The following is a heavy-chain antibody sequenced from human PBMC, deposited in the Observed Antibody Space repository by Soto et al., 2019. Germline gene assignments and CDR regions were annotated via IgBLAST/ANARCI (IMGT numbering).Heavy chain of an antibody. CDR1: GYTFTSYA. CDR2: INAGNGNT. Sequence: VASVKVSCKASGYTFTSYAMHWVRQAPGQRLEWMGWINAGNGNTKYSQKFQGRVTITRDTSASTAYMELSSLRSEDTAVYYCARDWAAAAGEYNWFDPWGQGTLVTVSS. D-gene: IGHD6-13*01. V-gene: IGHV1-3*01. CDR3: ARDWAAAAGEYNWFDP. J-gene: IGHJ5*02.